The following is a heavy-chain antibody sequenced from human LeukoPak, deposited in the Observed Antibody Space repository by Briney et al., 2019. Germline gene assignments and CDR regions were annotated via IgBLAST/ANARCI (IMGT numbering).Heavy chain of an antibody. V-gene: IGHV1-18*01. CDR3: ARATGTWGHDGFDI. D-gene: IGHD3-16*01. CDR2: ISGYSSNT. J-gene: IGHJ3*02. CDR1: GYTFMSHG. Sequence: ASVKVSCKAYGYTFMSHGISWVRQAPGQGLEWMGWISGYSSNTNYAQRLQGGVTMTTDTSTTTAYMELRSLRSDDTAVYYCARATGTWGHDGFDIWGQGTMVTVSS.